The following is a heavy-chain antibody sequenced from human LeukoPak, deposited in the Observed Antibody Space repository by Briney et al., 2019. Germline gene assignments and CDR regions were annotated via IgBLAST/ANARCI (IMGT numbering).Heavy chain of an antibody. CDR1: GYTFSNYG. CDR2: ISSINTNT. D-gene: IGHD6-13*01. J-gene: IGHJ4*02. V-gene: IGHV1-18*01. CDR3: ARARFSSRNRDGYFDS. Sequence: GASVKVSCKASGYTFSNYGIHWVRQAPGHGLEWMGWISSINTNTNYAQKVQGRVTMTADTSTATAYMELRSLRSDDTAVYYCARARFSSRNRDGYFDSWGEGTLVTVSS.